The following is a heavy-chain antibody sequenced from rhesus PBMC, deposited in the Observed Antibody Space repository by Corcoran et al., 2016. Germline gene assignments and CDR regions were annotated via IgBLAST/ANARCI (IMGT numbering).Heavy chain of an antibody. Sequence: QVQLQESGPAVVKPSETLSLTCAVSGGSISSSNWWSWIRQSPGKGLEWIGYIYGSGGGTNYNPSLKNRVTISIDTSKNQFSLKLSSVTAADTAVYYCARVGGIAAGHAEYFEFWGQGALVTVSS. CDR3: ARVGGIAAGHAEYFEF. D-gene: IGHD6-13*01. CDR1: GGSISSSNW. CDR2: IYGSGGGT. J-gene: IGHJ1*01. V-gene: IGHV4-93*02.